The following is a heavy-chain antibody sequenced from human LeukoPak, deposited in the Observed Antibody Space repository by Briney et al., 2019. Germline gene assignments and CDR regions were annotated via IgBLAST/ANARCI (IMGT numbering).Heavy chain of an antibody. D-gene: IGHD6-13*01. CDR1: GFTFSSYE. V-gene: IGHV3-48*03. J-gene: IGHJ6*02. CDR2: ISSSGSTI. CDR3: ARVRSPRIAAAGV. Sequence: PGESLRLSCAASGFTFSSYEMNWVRQAPGKGLEWVSYISSSGSTIYYADSVKGRFTISRDNAKNSLYLQMNSLRAEDTAVYYCARVRSPRIAAAGVWGQGTTVTVSS.